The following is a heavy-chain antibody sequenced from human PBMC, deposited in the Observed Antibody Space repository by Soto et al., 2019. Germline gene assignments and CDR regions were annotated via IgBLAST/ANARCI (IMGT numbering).Heavy chain of an antibody. CDR1: GGSISGSSYY. CDR2: IYYSGST. Sequence: QLQLQESGPGLVKPSETLSLTCTVSGGSISGSSYYWGWVRQPPGQGLEWIGSIYYSGSTYYNPSRKRRVTRCVDTSKNQFALERRSVTAADTAVYYCARSTPRHRTNLVATDYWGQGTMVTASS. J-gene: IGHJ4*02. V-gene: IGHV4-39*01. D-gene: IGHD5-12*01. CDR3: ARSTPRHRTNLVATDY.